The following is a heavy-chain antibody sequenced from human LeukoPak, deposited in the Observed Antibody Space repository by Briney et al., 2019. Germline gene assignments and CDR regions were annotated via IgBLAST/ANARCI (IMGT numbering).Heavy chain of an antibody. CDR1: GGTFSSYA. V-gene: IGHV1-69*05. Sequence: SVKVSCKASGGTFSSYAISWVRQAPGQGLEWMGGIIPIFGTANYAQKLQGRVTMTTDTSTSTAYMELRSLRSDDTAVYYCARALVGAQGYFDYWGQGTLVTVSS. D-gene: IGHD1-26*01. J-gene: IGHJ4*02. CDR2: IIPIFGTA. CDR3: ARALVGAQGYFDY.